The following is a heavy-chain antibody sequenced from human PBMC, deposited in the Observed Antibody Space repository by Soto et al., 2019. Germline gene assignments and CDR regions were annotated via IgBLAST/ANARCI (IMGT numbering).Heavy chain of an antibody. Sequence: ASVKVSCKASGYTFTSYGISWVRQAPGQGLEWMGWISAYNGNTNYAQKLQGRVTMTTDTSTSTAYMELRSLRSDDTAVYYCARVTMVRGVINWFDPWGQGTLVTGSS. V-gene: IGHV1-18*01. CDR2: ISAYNGNT. CDR3: ARVTMVRGVINWFDP. J-gene: IGHJ5*02. CDR1: GYTFTSYG. D-gene: IGHD3-10*01.